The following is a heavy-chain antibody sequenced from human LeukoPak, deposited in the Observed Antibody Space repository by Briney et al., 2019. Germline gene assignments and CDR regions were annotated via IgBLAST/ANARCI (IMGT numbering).Heavy chain of an antibody. Sequence: GGSLRLSCAASGFTFSSYTMNWIRQAPGKGLEWVSSISGGSTYTFYADSVMGRFTISRDNAKNTLYLQMNSLRAEDTAVYYCAKLLGAQARYYFDYWGQGTLVTVSS. CDR1: GFTFSSYT. V-gene: IGHV3-21*04. J-gene: IGHJ4*02. D-gene: IGHD1-26*01. CDR2: ISGGSTYT. CDR3: AKLLGAQARYYFDY.